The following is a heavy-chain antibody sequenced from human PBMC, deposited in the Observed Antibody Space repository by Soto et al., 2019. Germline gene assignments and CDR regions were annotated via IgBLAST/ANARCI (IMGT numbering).Heavy chain of an antibody. J-gene: IGHJ6*02. CDR3: ARDGGYSFGPGNYYGMDV. Sequence: EVQLLESGGGLVQPGGSLRLSCAASGFTFSNFAMSWVRQAPGKGLEWVSGIIGSGGTTYYADSVKGRFTISRDKSKATLYLQMNSLRAEDTATYYCARDGGYSFGPGNYYGMDVWGQGTTVTVSS. D-gene: IGHD5-18*01. V-gene: IGHV3-23*01. CDR1: GFTFSNFA. CDR2: IIGSGGTT.